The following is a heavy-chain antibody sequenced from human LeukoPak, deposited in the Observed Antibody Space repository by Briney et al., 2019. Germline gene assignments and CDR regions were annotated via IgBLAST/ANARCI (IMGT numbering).Heavy chain of an antibody. V-gene: IGHV4-38-2*01. CDR1: GYSISSGYY. CDR3: ARRGTYGDDVDY. Sequence: PSETLSLTCAVSGYSISSGYYWGWIRQPPGKGLEWIGNIYHSGNTYYNPSLKSRVTISVDTSTNHFSLKLTSVTAADTAVYYCARRGTYGDDVDYWGQGTLVTVSS. CDR2: IYHSGNT. D-gene: IGHD4-17*01. J-gene: IGHJ4*02.